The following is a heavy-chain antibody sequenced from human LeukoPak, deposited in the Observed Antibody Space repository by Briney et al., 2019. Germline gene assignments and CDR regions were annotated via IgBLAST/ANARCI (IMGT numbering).Heavy chain of an antibody. V-gene: IGHV4-34*01. CDR3: ARGPPDSSGYFLRENYYYYGMDV. D-gene: IGHD3-22*01. Sequence: SETLSLTRAVYGGSFSGYYWSWIRQPPGKGLEWSGEINHSGSTNYNPSLKNRVTISVDTSKNQFSLKMSSVTDADTALYYCARGPPDSSGYFLRENYYYYGMDVWGQGTTVTVSS. CDR1: GGSFSGYY. CDR2: INHSGST. J-gene: IGHJ6*02.